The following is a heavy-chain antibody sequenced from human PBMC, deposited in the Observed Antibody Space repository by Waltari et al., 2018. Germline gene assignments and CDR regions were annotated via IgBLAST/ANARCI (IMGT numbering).Heavy chain of an antibody. V-gene: IGHV3-74*01. D-gene: IGHD7-27*01. CDR1: GLTFGTVW. CDR3: ARDNWGPAP. J-gene: IGHJ5*02. Sequence: EVQLVESGGGLVQPGGSLRLSCGASGLTFGTVWLHWIRQPPGKGPEWLTRIKRDGARTDYADSVKGRFTISVDSAKNTLYLQMNSLRVDDTAVYYCARDNWGPAPWGQGTLVTVSS. CDR2: IKRDGART.